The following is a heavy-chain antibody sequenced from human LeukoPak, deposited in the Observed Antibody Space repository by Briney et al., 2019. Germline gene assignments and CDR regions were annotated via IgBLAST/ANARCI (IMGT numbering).Heavy chain of an antibody. V-gene: IGHV4-4*09. J-gene: IGHJ1*01. CDR2: IYDSGIT. CDR1: GDSVSSGY. D-gene: IGHD2-15*01. Sequence: PSETLSLTCSVSGDSVSSGYWSWIRQPPGKGLEWIGYIYDSGITDYNSSLKSRLTISVDTSNNQFSLNLRSVTAADTAVYYCAGRGHRYSRDWGQGILATVSS. CDR3: AGRGHRYSRD.